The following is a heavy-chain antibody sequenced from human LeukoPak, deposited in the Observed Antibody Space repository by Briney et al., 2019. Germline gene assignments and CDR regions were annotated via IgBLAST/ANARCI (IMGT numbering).Heavy chain of an antibody. CDR2: IYYSGST. D-gene: IGHD6-13*01. J-gene: IGHJ4*02. Sequence: PSETLSLTCTVSGGSISGYYWSWIRQPPGKGLEWIGYIYYSGSTNYNPSLKSRVTISVDTSKNQFSLKLSSVTAADTAVYYCARGWSREQQLVDYFDYWGQGTLVTVSS. V-gene: IGHV4-59*01. CDR1: GGSISGYY. CDR3: ARGWSREQQLVDYFDY.